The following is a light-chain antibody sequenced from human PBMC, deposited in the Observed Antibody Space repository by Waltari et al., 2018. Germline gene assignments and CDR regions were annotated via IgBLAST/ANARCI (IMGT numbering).Light chain of an antibody. CDR3: CSTDSSGNHGV. CDR1: ALPIKY. J-gene: IGLJ3*02. V-gene: IGLV3-10*01. CDR2: EDR. Sequence: YELTQPPSVSFSPDQTATITCFADALPIKYASCDQQKSGQAPVLVIYEDRKRPSGIPETFSGSSSGTMATLTISGAQVEDEADYYCCSTDSSGNHGVFGGGTKLTVL.